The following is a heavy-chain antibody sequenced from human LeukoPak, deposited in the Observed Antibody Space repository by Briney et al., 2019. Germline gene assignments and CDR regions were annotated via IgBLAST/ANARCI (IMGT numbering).Heavy chain of an antibody. D-gene: IGHD3-10*01. CDR1: GYTFTSYD. CDR2: MKPNSGNT. V-gene: IGHV1-8*01. J-gene: IGHJ4*02. CDR3: ARGTYYGSGSYSHFDY. Sequence: ASVKVSCKASGYTFTSYDINWVRQAPGRGLEWMGWMKPNSGNTGYAQKFQGRVTMTRNTSISTAYMELSSLRSEDTAVYYCARGTYYGSGSYSHFDYWGQGTLVTVSS.